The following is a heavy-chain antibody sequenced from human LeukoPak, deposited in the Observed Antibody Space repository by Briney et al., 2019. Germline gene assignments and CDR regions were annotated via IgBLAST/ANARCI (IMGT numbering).Heavy chain of an antibody. CDR3: AKGGTVTRRQFDY. CDR2: ISGSGGTT. V-gene: IGHV3-23*01. J-gene: IGHJ4*02. Sequence: GGSLRLSCAASAFTFSSYVMSWVCQAPGKGLEWVSTISGSGGTTYYADSVKGRFTISRDNSKNTLYLQMNSLRAEDTAVYYCAKGGTVTRRQFDYWGQGTLVTVSS. D-gene: IGHD4-17*01. CDR1: AFTFSSYV.